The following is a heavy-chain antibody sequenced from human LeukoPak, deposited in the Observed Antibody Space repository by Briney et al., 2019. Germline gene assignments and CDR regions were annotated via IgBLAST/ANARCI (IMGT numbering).Heavy chain of an antibody. D-gene: IGHD3-22*01. J-gene: IGHJ4*02. CDR1: GFMFSNYA. CDR2: ISTRGGGI. Sequence: AGGSLRLSCAASGFMFSNYAMSWVRQAPGKGLEWVSGISTRGGGIYYADSVKGRFTISRDNSKNTLYLQMKSLRAEDTAVYYCAKDGFDYYDSSGYYYFDYWGQGILITVSS. V-gene: IGHV3-23*01. CDR3: AKDGFDYYDSSGYYYFDY.